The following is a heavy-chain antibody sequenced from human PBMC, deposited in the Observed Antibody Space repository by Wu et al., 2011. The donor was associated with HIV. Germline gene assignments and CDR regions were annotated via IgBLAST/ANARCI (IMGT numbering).Heavy chain of an antibody. CDR2: INPNSGGT. CDR3: ASSSGWSGREFDY. V-gene: IGHV1-2*02. D-gene: IGHD6-19*01. Sequence: QVQLVQSGAEVKKPGASVKVSCKASGYTFIDYYMHWVRQAPGQGLEWMGWINPNSGGTNYAQKFQGRVTMTRDTSISTAYVDLSSLRSDDTAVYYCASSSGWSGREFDYWGQGTLVTVS. CDR1: GYTFIDYY. J-gene: IGHJ4*02.